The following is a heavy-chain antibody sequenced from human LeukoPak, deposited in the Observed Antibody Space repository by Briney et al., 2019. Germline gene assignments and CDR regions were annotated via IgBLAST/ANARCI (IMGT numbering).Heavy chain of an antibody. CDR1: GFTFSSYG. V-gene: IGHV3-30*02. J-gene: IGHJ4*02. D-gene: IGHD5-12*01. CDR3: APYSGYDSGDFDY. CDR2: IRYDGSNK. Sequence: PGGSLRLSCAASGFTFSSYGMHWVRQALGKGLEWAAFIRYDGSNKYYADSVKGRFTISRDNSKNTLYLQMNSLRAEDTAVYYCAPYSGYDSGDFDYWGQGTLVTVSS.